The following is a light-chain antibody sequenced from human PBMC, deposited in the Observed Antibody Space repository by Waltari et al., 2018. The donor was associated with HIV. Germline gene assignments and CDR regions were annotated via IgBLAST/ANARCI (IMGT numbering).Light chain of an antibody. V-gene: IGLV1-47*02. J-gene: IGLJ2*01. CDR2: RNN. Sequence: QPVLTQPPPESGTPGQRVSISCPGSNSHTGRHYVSWYGQLPGTAPKLLIYRNNQRPSGVPDRFSGSKSGTSASLAISGLRSEDEADYYCAAWDDSLSGPVVFGGGTKLTVL. CDR1: NSHTGRHY. CDR3: AAWDDSLSGPVV.